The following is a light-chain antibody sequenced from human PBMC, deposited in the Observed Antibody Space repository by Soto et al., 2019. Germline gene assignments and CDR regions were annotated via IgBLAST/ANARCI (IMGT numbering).Light chain of an antibody. CDR1: SSDVGGYNY. V-gene: IGLV2-14*03. Sequence: QSALTQPASVSGSPGQSITISCTGTSSDVGGYNYVSWYQQHPGKAPKLMIFEVTNRPSGISNRFSGSRSGNTASLTISDLQAEDEAEYYCNSYTGSNTFVFGTATKLTVL. CDR2: EVT. J-gene: IGLJ1*01. CDR3: NSYTGSNTFV.